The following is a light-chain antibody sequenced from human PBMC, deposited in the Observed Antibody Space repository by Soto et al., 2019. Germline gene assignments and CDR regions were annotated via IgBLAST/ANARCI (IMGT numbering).Light chain of an antibody. CDR2: DDN. CDR3: QVWDSSSDHVV. Sequence: SSELTQPPSVSVAPGQTATITCGGNNIGSKSVHWYQQKPGQAPVLVVYDDNDRPSGIPERFSGSNSGNTATLTISRVEAGDEADYYCQVWDSSSDHVVFGGGTKLTVL. V-gene: IGLV3-21*02. J-gene: IGLJ2*01. CDR1: NIGSKS.